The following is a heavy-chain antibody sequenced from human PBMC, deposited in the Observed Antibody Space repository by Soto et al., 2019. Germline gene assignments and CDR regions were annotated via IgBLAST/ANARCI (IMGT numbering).Heavy chain of an antibody. V-gene: IGHV3-9*01. Sequence: GGSLRLSCAASGFTFDDYAMHWVRQAPGKGLEWVSGISWNSGSIGYADSVKGRFTISRDNAMNSLYLQMNSLRAEDTAVYYCARKRVAPGYAFDIWGQGTMVTVSS. CDR1: GFTFDDYA. D-gene: IGHD2-15*01. J-gene: IGHJ3*02. CDR3: ARKRVAPGYAFDI. CDR2: ISWNSGSI.